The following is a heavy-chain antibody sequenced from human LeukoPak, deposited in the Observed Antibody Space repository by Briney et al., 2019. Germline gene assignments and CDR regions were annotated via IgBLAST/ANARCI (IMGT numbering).Heavy chain of an antibody. J-gene: IGHJ6*02. CDR2: IYYSGST. Sequence: SETLSLTCTVSGGSISSSSYYWGWIRQPPGKGLEWIGSIYYSGSTYYNPSLKSRVTISVDTSKNQFSLRLSSVTAADTAVYDSATQDNEQPTIAARASVRGPYGMDVWGQGTTVTVSS. V-gene: IGHV4-39*01. D-gene: IGHD6-6*01. CDR1: GGSISSSSYY. CDR3: ATQDNEQPTIAARASVRGPYGMDV.